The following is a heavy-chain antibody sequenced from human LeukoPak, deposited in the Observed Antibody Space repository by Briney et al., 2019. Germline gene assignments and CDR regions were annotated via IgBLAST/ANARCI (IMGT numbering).Heavy chain of an antibody. CDR1: GFTFSNYG. CDR3: ARDSWFGEFFDY. J-gene: IGHJ4*02. Sequence: GGTLRLSCAASGFTFSNYGMTWVRQAPGKGLEWVSGISGSGGSTYYADSVKGRFTISRDNSKNTLYLQMNSLRAEDTAVYYCARDSWFGEFFDYWGQGTLVTVSS. CDR2: ISGSGGST. D-gene: IGHD3-10*01. V-gene: IGHV3-23*01.